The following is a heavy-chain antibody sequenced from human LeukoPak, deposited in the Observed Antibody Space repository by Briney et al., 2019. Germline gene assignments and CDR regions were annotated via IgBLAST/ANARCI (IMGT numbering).Heavy chain of an antibody. V-gene: IGHV4-59*01. Sequence: SETLSLTCTVSGGSISNYYWNWIRQPPGKGLEWIGYIYYSGSTNYSPSLKSRVTISVDTSKNQFSLKLSSVTAADTAVYYCARVMSYGYNGYWGQGTLVTVSS. CDR1: GGSISNYY. CDR2: IYYSGST. CDR3: ARVMSYGYNGY. D-gene: IGHD5-24*01. J-gene: IGHJ4*02.